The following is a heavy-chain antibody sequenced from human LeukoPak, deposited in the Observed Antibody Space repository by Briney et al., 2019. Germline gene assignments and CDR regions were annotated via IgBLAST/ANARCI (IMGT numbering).Heavy chain of an antibody. CDR1: GYSFTSYW. Sequence: GESLKISCKGFGYSFTSYWIAWVRQMPGKGLEWMGIIYPGDSDTRYSPSFQGQVTISADKSINTAYLQWSSLKASDTAIYFCARPGSGRQSLDYWGQGTLVTVSS. CDR3: ARPGSGRQSLDY. J-gene: IGHJ4*02. CDR2: IYPGDSDT. D-gene: IGHD3-10*01. V-gene: IGHV5-51*01.